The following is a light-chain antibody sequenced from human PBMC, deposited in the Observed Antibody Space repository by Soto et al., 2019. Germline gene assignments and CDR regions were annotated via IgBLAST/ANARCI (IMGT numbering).Light chain of an antibody. Sequence: SYELIQPPSVSVAPGQTARITCGGNNIGSKGVHWYQQKPGQAPVLVVYDDSDRPSGIPERFSGSNSGNTATLTISRAEAGDEADYYCQVWDSSSDHHYVFGTGTKVTVL. CDR1: NIGSKG. V-gene: IGLV3-21*02. J-gene: IGLJ1*01. CDR2: DDS. CDR3: QVWDSSSDHHYV.